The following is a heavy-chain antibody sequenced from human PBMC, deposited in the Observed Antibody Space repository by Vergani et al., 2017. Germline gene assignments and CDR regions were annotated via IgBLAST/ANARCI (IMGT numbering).Heavy chain of an antibody. Sequence: QVQLVQSGAEVKKPGASVKVSCKASGYTFTSYYMHWVRQAPGQGLEWMGIINPSGGSTSYAQKFQGRVTITRNTSTSTVYMELSSLRSEDPAVYYCATKGGIGYSSMGDWFDPWGEGSLVTVSS. V-gene: IGHV1-46*01. CDR3: ATKGGIGYSSMGDWFDP. CDR1: GYTFTSYY. CDR2: INPSGGST. J-gene: IGHJ5*02. D-gene: IGHD5-18*01.